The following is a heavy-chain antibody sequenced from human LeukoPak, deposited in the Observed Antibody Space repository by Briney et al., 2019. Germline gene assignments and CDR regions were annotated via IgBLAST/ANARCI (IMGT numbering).Heavy chain of an antibody. J-gene: IGHJ4*02. CDR3: ARDSVWGPDY. CDR2: IYDSGSA. V-gene: IGHV4-38-2*02. Sequence: SETLSLTCTVSGSSISSDYYWGWIRQPPGKGLEWIGSIYDSGSAYYNPSLKSRVVISADPSKNQFSLKLTSVTAADTAVYYCARDSVWGPDYWGQGTLVTVSS. CDR1: GSSISSDYY. D-gene: IGHD1-26*01.